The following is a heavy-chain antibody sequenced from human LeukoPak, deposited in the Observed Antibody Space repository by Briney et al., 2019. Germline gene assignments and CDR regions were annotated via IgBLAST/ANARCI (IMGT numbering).Heavy chain of an antibody. CDR1: GGSISSYY. V-gene: IGHV4-59*01. D-gene: IGHD3-16*01. CDR2: RYYSGST. Sequence: PSETLSLTCSVSGGSISSYYWTWLRQPPGKGLEWIGYRYYSGSTTYNPSLKSRVTISVDTSKSQFSLKLISVTAADTAIYYCAGVRGDLETDWGQGTLVTVSS. CDR3: AGVRGDLETD. J-gene: IGHJ1*01.